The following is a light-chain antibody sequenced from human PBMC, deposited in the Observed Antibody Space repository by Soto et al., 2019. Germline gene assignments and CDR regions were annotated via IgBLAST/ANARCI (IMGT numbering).Light chain of an antibody. CDR3: QKYSSVLV. J-gene: IGKJ3*01. CDR1: QGIRNF. V-gene: IGKV1-27*01. Sequence: DIQMTQSPTSLSASVGDRVTITCQASQGIRNFVAWYQQKPGKAPKLLIYAASTLQSGVPSRFSGSGSGTDCTLTINSLQPEDVATYTLQKYSSVLVFGPGTKVEIK. CDR2: AAS.